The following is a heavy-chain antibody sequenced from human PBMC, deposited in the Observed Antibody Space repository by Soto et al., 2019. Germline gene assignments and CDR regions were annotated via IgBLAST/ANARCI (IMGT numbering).Heavy chain of an antibody. V-gene: IGHV4-34*01. D-gene: IGHD5-12*01. J-gene: IGHJ4*02. CDR1: GGSFSGYY. Sequence: ASETLSLTCAVYGGSFSGYYWSWIRQPPGKGLEWIGEINHSGSTNYNPSLKSRVTISVDTSKNQFSLKLSSVTAADTAVYYCAREPVATILSPYYFDYWGQGTLVTVSS. CDR2: INHSGST. CDR3: AREPVATILSPYYFDY.